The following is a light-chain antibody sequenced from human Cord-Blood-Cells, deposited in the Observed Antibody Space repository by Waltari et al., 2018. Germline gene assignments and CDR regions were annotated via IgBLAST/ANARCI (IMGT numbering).Light chain of an antibody. J-gene: IGKJ5*01. CDR2: AAS. V-gene: IGKV1-39*01. CDR1: QSISSY. Sequence: DIQMTQSPSSLSASVGDRVTITCRASQSISSYLNGYQQKPGKAPKLLIDAASSLQSGVTSRFIGSGSVTDFTLTVSSLQPEDFATYYCQQSYSTPPITFGQGTRLEIK. CDR3: QQSYSTPPIT.